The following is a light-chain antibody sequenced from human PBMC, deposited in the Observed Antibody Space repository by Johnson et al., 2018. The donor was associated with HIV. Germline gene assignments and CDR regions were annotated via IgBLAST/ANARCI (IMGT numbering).Light chain of an antibody. V-gene: IGLV1-51*02. J-gene: IGLJ1*01. CDR1: SSNIGNNY. CDR3: GKWYSSLSAGINYV. Sequence: QSVLTQPPSVSAAPGQKVTISCSGSSSNIGNNYVSWYQQLPGTAPKLLIYENNKRPSGIPDRFSGSKSGTSATLGITGLQTGDEADYYCGKWYSSLSAGINYVFGTGTNVTVL. CDR2: ENN.